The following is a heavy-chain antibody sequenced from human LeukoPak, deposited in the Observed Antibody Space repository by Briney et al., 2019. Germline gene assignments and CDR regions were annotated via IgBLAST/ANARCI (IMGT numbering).Heavy chain of an antibody. V-gene: IGHV3-7*01. D-gene: IGHD2-2*01. Sequence: GGSLRLSCAASGFTFSSYWMSWVRQAPGKGLEWVANIKQDGSEKYYVDSVKGRFTISRDNAKNSLYLQMNSLGAGDTAVYYCARAMYCSSTSCEKFYGDYYYYGMDVWGQGTTVTVSS. CDR2: IKQDGSEK. J-gene: IGHJ6*02. CDR3: ARAMYCSSTSCEKFYGDYYYYGMDV. CDR1: GFTFSSYW.